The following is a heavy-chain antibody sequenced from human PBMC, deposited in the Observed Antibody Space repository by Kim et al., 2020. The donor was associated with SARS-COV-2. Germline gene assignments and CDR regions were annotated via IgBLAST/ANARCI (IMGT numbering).Heavy chain of an antibody. CDR2: IYYSGST. V-gene: IGHV4-39*01. J-gene: IGHJ6*02. CDR3: ARRPGYARYYYYGMDV. D-gene: IGHD3-16*01. Sequence: SETLSLTCTVSGGSISSSSYYWGWIRQPPGKGLEWIGSIYYSGSTYYNPSLKSRVTISVDTSKNQFSLKLSSVTAADTAVYYCARRPGYARYYYYGMDVWGQGTTVTVSS. CDR1: GGSISSSSYY.